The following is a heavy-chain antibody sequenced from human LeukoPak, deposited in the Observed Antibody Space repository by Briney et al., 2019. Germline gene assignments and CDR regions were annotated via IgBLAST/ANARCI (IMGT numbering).Heavy chain of an antibody. D-gene: IGHD6-13*01. CDR1: GFTFSSYG. J-gene: IGHJ4*02. V-gene: IGHV3-30*18. CDR3: AKDPPYSSSWYGEDYFDY. Sequence: GRSLRLSSAASGFTFSSYGMHWVRQAPGKGLEWVAVISYDGSNKYYADSVKGRFTISRDNSKNTLYLQMNSLRAEDTAVYYCAKDPPYSSSWYGEDYFDYWGQGTLVTVSS. CDR2: ISYDGSNK.